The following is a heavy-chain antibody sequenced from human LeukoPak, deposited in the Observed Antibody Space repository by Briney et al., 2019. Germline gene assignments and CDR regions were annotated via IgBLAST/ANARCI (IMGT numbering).Heavy chain of an antibody. J-gene: IGHJ6*02. CDR2: FYPGDSDT. D-gene: IGHD2-2*01. CDR1: GYSFTSYW. Sequence: GSLKISCKGSGYSFTSYWIGWVRQMPGKGLEWMGIFYPGDSDTRYSPSFQGQVTISADKSISTAYLQWSSLKASDTAMYYCARHAGGGYCSSTSCYEYYYYYGMDVWGQGTTVTVSS. CDR3: ARHAGGGYCSSTSCYEYYYYYGMDV. V-gene: IGHV5-51*01.